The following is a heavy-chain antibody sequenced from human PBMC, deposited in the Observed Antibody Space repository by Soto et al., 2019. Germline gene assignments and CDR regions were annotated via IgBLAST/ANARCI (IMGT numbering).Heavy chain of an antibody. D-gene: IGHD3-22*01. CDR3: ARDPYYDSSGYPDY. J-gene: IGHJ4*02. CDR2: ISYDGSNK. CDR1: GFTFSSYA. V-gene: IGHV3-30-3*01. Sequence: GGSLRLSCAASGFTFSSYAMHWVRQAPGKGLEWVAVISYDGSNKYYADSVKGRFTISRDNSKNTLYLQMNSLRAEDTAVYYCARDPYYDSSGYPDYWGQGTLVTVSS.